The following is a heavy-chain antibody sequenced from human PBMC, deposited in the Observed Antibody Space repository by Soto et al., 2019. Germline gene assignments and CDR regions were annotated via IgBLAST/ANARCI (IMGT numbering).Heavy chain of an antibody. CDR1: GFTFSSYG. J-gene: IGHJ4*02. D-gene: IGHD2-21*02. CDR2: ISYDGSNK. Sequence: PGGSLRLSCAASGFTFSSYGMHWVRQAPGKGLEWVAVISYDGSNKYYADSVKGRFTISRDNSKNTLYLQMNSLRAEDMALFYCAKEGSMGGGDCYFDYWGQGTLVTVSS. CDR3: AKEGSMGGGDCYFDY. V-gene: IGHV3-30*18.